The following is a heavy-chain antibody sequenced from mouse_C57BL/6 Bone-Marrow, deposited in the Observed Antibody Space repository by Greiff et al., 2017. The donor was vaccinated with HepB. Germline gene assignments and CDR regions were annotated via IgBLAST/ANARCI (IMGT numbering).Heavy chain of an antibody. CDR1: GYTFTSYT. CDR2: INPSSGYT. CDR3: ARGLWLRTFDY. V-gene: IGHV1-4*01. D-gene: IGHD2-2*01. J-gene: IGHJ2*01. Sequence: VQLVESGAELARPGASVKMSCKASGYTFTSYTMHWVKQRPGQGLEWIGYINPSSGYTKYNQKFKDKATLTADKSSSTAYMQLSSLTSEDSAVYYCARGLWLRTFDYWGQGTTLTVSS.